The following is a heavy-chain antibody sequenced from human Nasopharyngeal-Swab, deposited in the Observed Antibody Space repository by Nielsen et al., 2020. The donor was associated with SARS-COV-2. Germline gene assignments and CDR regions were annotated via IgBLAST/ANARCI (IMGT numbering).Heavy chain of an antibody. D-gene: IGHD6-19*01. J-gene: IGHJ4*02. V-gene: IGHV3-23*01. CDR3: ASSVAGTGSVYFEY. CDR2: ISGSGGST. Sequence: VRQAPGKGLEWVSAISGSGGSTYYSDSVKGRFTISRDNSKNTLYLQMNSLRAEDTAVYYCASSVAGTGSVYFEYWGQGTLVTVSS.